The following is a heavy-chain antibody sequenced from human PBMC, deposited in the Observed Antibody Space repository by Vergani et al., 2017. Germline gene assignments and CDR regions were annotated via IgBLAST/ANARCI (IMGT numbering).Heavy chain of an antibody. CDR3: AKDATYYDFWSGPGGIDY. J-gene: IGHJ4*02. CDR2: ISWNSGSI. V-gene: IGHV3-9*01. Sequence: EVQLVESGGGLVQPGRSLRLSCAASGFTFDDYAMHWVRQAPGKGLEWVSGISWNSGSIGYADSVKGRFTISRDNAKNSLYLQMNSLRAEDTAVYYCAKDATYYDFWSGPGGIDYWGQGTLVTVSS. CDR1: GFTFDDYA. D-gene: IGHD3-3*01.